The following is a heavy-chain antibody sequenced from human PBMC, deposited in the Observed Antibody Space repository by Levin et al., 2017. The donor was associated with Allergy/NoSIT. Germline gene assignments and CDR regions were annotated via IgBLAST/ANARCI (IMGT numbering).Heavy chain of an antibody. CDR3: ARLKLEDCGGDCYLRPFDY. D-gene: IGHD2-21*02. CDR2: IYPGDSDT. V-gene: IGHV5-51*01. J-gene: IGHJ4*02. Sequence: KVSCKGSGYSFTSYWIGWVRQMPGKGLEWMGIIYPGDSDTRYSPSFQGQVTISVDKSISTAYLQWSSLKASDSAMYYCARLKLEDCGGDCYLRPFDYWGQGTLVTVSS. CDR1: GYSFTSYW.